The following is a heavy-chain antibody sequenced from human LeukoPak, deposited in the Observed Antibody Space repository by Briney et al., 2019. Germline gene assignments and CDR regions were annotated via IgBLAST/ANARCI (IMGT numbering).Heavy chain of an antibody. J-gene: IGHJ4*02. CDR3: ASDRSNSDY. CDR2: VTTPKGKT. Sequence: ASVKLRCKASGYTFTNYGISWVRQAPGQGLEWMGWVTTPKGKTNYAQKFEGRVTMTRYTSTSTAYMELRSLTSDDTAVYYCASDRSNSDYWGQGTLVTVSA. D-gene: IGHD4-11*01. CDR1: GYTFTNYG. V-gene: IGHV1-18*01.